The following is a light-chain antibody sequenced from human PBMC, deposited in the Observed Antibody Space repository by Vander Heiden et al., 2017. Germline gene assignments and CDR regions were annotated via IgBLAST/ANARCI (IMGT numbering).Light chain of an antibody. V-gene: IGLV2-23*02. J-gene: IGLJ2*01. CDR1: SSDVGRYDL. CDR3: SSYAGTGTLV. Sequence: QSALTQPASVSGSPGQSIPISCTGPSSDVGRYDLVSWYQQHPGKAPKLMIYEVNKRPSGASNHFSGSKSGNTASLTISGLQAEDEADYYCSSYAGTGTLVFGGGTKLTVL. CDR2: EVN.